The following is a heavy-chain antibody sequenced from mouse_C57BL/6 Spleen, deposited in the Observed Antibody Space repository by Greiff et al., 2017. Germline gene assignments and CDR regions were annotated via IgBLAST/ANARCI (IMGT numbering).Heavy chain of an antibody. CDR3: ARGGYGSSLFDY. CDR1: GYTFTSYW. CDR2: IDPSDSYT. D-gene: IGHD1-1*01. V-gene: IGHV1-69*01. J-gene: IGHJ2*01. Sequence: QVQLKQSGAELVMPGASVKLSCKASGYTFTSYWMHWVKQRPGQGLEWIGEIDPSDSYTNYNQKFKGKSTLTVDKSSSTAYMQLSSLTSEDSAVYYCARGGYGSSLFDYWGQGTTLTVSS.